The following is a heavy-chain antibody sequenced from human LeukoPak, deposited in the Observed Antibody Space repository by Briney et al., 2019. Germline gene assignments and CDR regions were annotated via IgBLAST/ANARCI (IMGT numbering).Heavy chain of an antibody. V-gene: IGHV4-34*01. D-gene: IGHD3-22*01. CDR1: GGSFSGYY. Sequence: SSETLSLTCAVYGGSFSGYYWSWIRQPPGKGLEWIGEINHSGSTHYNPSLKSRVTISVDTAKNQFSLKLSSVTAADTAVYYCARARGDSSGYYPDYWGQGTLVTVSS. CDR3: ARARGDSSGYYPDY. J-gene: IGHJ4*02. CDR2: INHSGST.